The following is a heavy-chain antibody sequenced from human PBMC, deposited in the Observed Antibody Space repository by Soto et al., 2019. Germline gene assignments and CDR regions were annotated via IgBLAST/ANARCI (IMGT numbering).Heavy chain of an antibody. CDR1: GGTFSSYA. D-gene: IGHD3-10*01. Sequence: QVQLVQSGAEVKKPGSSVKVSCKASGGTFSSYAISWVRQAPGQGLEWMGGIIPIFGTANYAQKFQGRVTLTADKSPSTAYMELSSLRSEDTAVYYCARDFGEWKRPTGFDYWGQGTLVTFSS. J-gene: IGHJ4*02. V-gene: IGHV1-69*06. CDR2: IIPIFGTA. CDR3: ARDFGEWKRPTGFDY.